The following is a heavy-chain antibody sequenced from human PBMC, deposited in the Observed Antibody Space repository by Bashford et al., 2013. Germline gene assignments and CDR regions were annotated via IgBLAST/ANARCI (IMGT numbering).Heavy chain of an antibody. CDR3: ARQSRAGGGQYRFDP. CDR1: GDSISSYY. V-gene: IGHV4-59*08. CDR2: SHYSGST. D-gene: IGHD2-8*02. Sequence: ETLSLTCTVSGDSISSYYWSWIRQPPGKGLEWIGYSHYSGSTHYNPSLKSRVTMSVDTSKIQFSLKLTSVTAADTAVYYCARQSRAGGGQYRFDPWGQGTLVTVSS. J-gene: IGHJ5*02.